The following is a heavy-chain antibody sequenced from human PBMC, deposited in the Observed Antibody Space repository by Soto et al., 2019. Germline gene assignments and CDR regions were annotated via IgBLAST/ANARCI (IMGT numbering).Heavy chain of an antibody. CDR3: ATYTSPYTSGSFDH. Sequence: EVQLVESGGGWVQPGRSLRLSCAASGFTFDVYAMHWVRQAPGKGLEWVSGINYNSGSVGYADSVKGRFTISRDNAKNSLHLQMNSLRAEDTALYYCATYTSPYTSGSFDHWGQGTLVTVSS. J-gene: IGHJ4*02. V-gene: IGHV3-9*01. CDR1: GFTFDVYA. CDR2: INYNSGSV. D-gene: IGHD3-10*01.